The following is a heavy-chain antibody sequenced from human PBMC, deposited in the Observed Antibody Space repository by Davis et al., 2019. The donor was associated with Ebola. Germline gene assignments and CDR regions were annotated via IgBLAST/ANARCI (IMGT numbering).Heavy chain of an antibody. CDR3: ARGYSSSSNHYGMDV. D-gene: IGHD6-6*01. Sequence: GGSLRLSCAASGFTFSSYAMHWVRQAPGKGLEWVAVISYDGSNKYYADSVKGRFTISRDNAKNSLYLQMNSLRDEDTAVYYCARGYSSSSNHYGMDVWGQGTTVTVSS. V-gene: IGHV3-30-3*01. J-gene: IGHJ6*02. CDR2: ISYDGSNK. CDR1: GFTFSSYA.